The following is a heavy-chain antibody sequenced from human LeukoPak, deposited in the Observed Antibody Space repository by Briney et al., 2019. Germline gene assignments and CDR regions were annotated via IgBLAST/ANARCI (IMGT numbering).Heavy chain of an antibody. CDR1: GVSISSSSYY. CDR3: ASRYDDFWSGYYTGGADFFQH. Sequence: RPSETLSLTCTVSGVSISSSSYYSAWIRQPPGKGLEWIAGIYSYSGNTFRNPSLKSRVTISVDTSKNQFSLRLSSVTAADTAVYYCASRYDDFWSGYYTGGADFFQHWGQGTLVTVSS. CDR2: IYSYSGNT. D-gene: IGHD3-3*01. V-gene: IGHV4-39*01. J-gene: IGHJ1*01.